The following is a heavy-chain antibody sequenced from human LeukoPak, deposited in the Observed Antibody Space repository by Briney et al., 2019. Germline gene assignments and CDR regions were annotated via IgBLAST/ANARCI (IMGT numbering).Heavy chain of an antibody. D-gene: IGHD6-13*01. CDR2: IYTSGST. CDR1: GGSISSGSYY. CDR3: ARDIRIAAAGTPFDP. V-gene: IGHV4-61*02. Sequence: SETLSLTCTVSGGSISSGSYYWSWIRQPAGKGLEWIGRIYTSGSTNYNPSLKSRVTISVDTSKNQFSLKLSSVTAADTAVYYCARDIRIAAAGTPFDPWGQGTLVTVSS. J-gene: IGHJ5*02.